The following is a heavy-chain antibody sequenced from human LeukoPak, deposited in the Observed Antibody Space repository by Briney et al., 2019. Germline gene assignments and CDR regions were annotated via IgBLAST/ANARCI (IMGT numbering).Heavy chain of an antibody. CDR3: ARELRITIFGVALGNWFDP. CDR2: IYYSGST. Sequence: PSETLSLTCTVSGGCISSSSYYWGWIRQPPGKGLEWIGSIYYSGSTYYNPSLKSRVTISVDTSKNQFSLKLSSVTAADTAVYYCARELRITIFGVALGNWFDPWGQGTLVTVSS. CDR1: GGCISSSSYY. V-gene: IGHV4-39*07. J-gene: IGHJ5*02. D-gene: IGHD3-3*01.